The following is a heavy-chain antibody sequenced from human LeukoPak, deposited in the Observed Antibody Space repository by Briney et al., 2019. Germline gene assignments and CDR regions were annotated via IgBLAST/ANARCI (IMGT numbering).Heavy chain of an antibody. V-gene: IGHV3-53*01. CDR1: GFNVSVNY. D-gene: IGHD3-10*01. Sequence: GGSLRLSCAASGFNVSVNYMSWVREAPGKGLEWLSVIYSTAITAYADSVKGRFTISRDNSKNTLALQMNSLRVEDTAVYYCARAPHALWFGGGAFDYWGQGTLVTVSS. CDR3: ARAPHALWFGGGAFDY. CDR2: IYSTAIT. J-gene: IGHJ4*02.